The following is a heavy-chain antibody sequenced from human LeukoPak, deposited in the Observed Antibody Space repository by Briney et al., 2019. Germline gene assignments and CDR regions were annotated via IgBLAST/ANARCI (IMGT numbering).Heavy chain of an antibody. V-gene: IGHV3-53*01. CDR3: TRHGSGGDFDAFDI. CDR1: AFTVSSNY. D-gene: IGHD3-10*01. CDR2: VFSGGTT. Sequence: GGSLRLSCAASAFTVSSNYMSWVRQAPGKGLEWVSVVFSGGTTYYADSVKGRFTISRDNSKNTLYLQMNSLRAEDTAVYYCTRHGSGGDFDAFDIWGQGTMVTVSS. J-gene: IGHJ3*02.